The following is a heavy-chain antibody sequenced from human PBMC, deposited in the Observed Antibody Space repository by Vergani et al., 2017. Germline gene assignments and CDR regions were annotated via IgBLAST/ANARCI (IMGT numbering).Heavy chain of an antibody. J-gene: IGHJ4*02. CDR2: FDPEDGET. V-gene: IGHV1-24*01. CDR3: ASLGYCSGGSCLEPDIDY. D-gene: IGHD2-15*01. Sequence: QVQLVQSGAEVKKPGASVKVSCKVSGYTLTELSMHWVRQAPGKGLEWMGGFDPEDGETIYAQKFQGRVTMTEDTSTDTAYMELSSLRSEDTAVYYCASLGYCSGGSCLEPDIDYWGQGTLVTVSS. CDR1: GYTLTELS.